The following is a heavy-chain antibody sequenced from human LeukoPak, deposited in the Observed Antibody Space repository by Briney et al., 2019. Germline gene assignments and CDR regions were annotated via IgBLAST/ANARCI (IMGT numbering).Heavy chain of an antibody. J-gene: IGHJ4*02. CDR3: ARKSNTSSGWFAFDY. Sequence: ASVKVSCKASGYTFTSYDINWVRQATGQGLEWMGWMNPNSGNTGYAQKFQGRVTMTRNTSISTAYMELSSLRSDDTAVYFCARKSNTSSGWFAFDYWGQETLVTVSS. D-gene: IGHD6-19*01. V-gene: IGHV1-8*01. CDR2: MNPNSGNT. CDR1: GYTFTSYD.